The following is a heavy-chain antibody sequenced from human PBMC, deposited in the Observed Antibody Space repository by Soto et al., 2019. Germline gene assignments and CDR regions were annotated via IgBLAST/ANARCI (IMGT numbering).Heavy chain of an antibody. D-gene: IGHD2-15*01. J-gene: IGHJ1*01. CDR2: INHSGST. CDR3: ARGRAASKYFQH. V-gene: IGHV4-34*01. Sequence: SETLSLTCAVYGGSFSGYYWSWIRQPPGKGLEWIGEINHSGSTNYNPSLKSRVTISVDTSKNQFSLKLSSVTAADTAVYYCARGRAASKYFQHWGQGTLVTVS. CDR1: GGSFSGYY.